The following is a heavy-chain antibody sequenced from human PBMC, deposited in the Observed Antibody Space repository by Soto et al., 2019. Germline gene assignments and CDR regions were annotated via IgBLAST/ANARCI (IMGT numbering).Heavy chain of an antibody. Sequence: QVQLQESGPGLVKPSQTLSLTCTVSGGCISSGGYYWSWIRQHPGKGLEWIGYIYYSGSTYYNPSLKSRVTISVDTPKNQFSLKLSSVTAADTALYYCTRGYYYDSSGYFYFDYWGQGTLVTLSS. J-gene: IGHJ4*02. V-gene: IGHV4-31*03. CDR2: IYYSGST. CDR1: GGCISSGGYY. D-gene: IGHD3-22*01. CDR3: TRGYYYDSSGYFYFDY.